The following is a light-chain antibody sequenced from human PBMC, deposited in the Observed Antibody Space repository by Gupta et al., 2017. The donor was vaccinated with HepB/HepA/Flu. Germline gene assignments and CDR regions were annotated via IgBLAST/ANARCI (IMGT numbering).Light chain of an antibody. CDR3: LQYNSYPRT. CDR2: GAS. V-gene: IGKV1-17*01. CDR1: QGIGND. Sequence: DIHMTRSPSSLSASIGDRVTFTCRASQGIGNDLGWCQQRPGKAPKRLIRGASILPSGVPTRFSGSGFGTEFTLTISSLQPEDFATYYCLQYNSYPRTFGQGTKVEIK. J-gene: IGKJ1*01.